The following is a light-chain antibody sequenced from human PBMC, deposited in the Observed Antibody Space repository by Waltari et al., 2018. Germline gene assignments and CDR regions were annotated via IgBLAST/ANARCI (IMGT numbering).Light chain of an antibody. CDR3: QQHATSPYT. J-gene: IGKJ2*01. CDR2: GAS. V-gene: IGKV3-20*01. Sequence: EIVLTQSPGTLSFSPGDRATLSCRASQSVNNNYLAWYQQKPGQAPRLLIYGASSRATGIPDRISGSGSGTDFTLTLSSLEPEDFAVYYCQQHATSPYTFGQGTKVEIK. CDR1: QSVNNNY.